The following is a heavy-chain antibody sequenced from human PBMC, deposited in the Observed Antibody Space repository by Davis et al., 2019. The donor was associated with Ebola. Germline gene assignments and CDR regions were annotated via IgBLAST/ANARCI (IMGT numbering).Heavy chain of an antibody. V-gene: IGHV4-34*01. CDR3: ARDSVLSIAARRSTNWFDP. D-gene: IGHD6-6*01. CDR1: GGSFSGYY. J-gene: IGHJ5*02. Sequence: MPGGSLRLSCAVYGGSFSGYYWSWIRQPPGKGLEWIGEINHSGSTNYNPSLKSRVTISVDTSKNQFSLKLSSVTAEDTAVYYCARDSVLSIAARRSTNWFDPWGQGTLVTVSS. CDR2: INHSGST.